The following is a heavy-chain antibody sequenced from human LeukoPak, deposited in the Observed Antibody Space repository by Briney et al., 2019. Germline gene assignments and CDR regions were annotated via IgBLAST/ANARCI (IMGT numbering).Heavy chain of an antibody. V-gene: IGHV4-34*01. Sequence: PSETLSLTCAVYGGSFSGYYWSWIRQPPGKGLEWIGEINHSGSTNYNPSLKSRVTISVDTSKNQFSLKLSSVTAADTAVYYCARWHCSGGSCYPGTFDIWGQGTMVTVSS. CDR1: GGSFSGYY. D-gene: IGHD2-15*01. CDR2: INHSGST. CDR3: ARWHCSGGSCYPGTFDI. J-gene: IGHJ3*02.